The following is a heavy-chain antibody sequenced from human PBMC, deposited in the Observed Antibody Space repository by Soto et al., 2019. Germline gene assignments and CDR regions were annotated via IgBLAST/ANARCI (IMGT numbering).Heavy chain of an antibody. V-gene: IGHV2-5*02. CDR3: AHRVLRTVFGLVTTTAIYFDF. J-gene: IGHJ4*02. D-gene: IGHD3-3*01. CDR1: GFSLTTSGVG. CDR2: IYWDDVK. Sequence: QITLNESGPTPVNPRQTLTLTCTFSGFSLTTSGVGVGWIRQSPGKAPEWLALIYWDDVKRYSPSLKSRLTISNETSKHHVVLTMADLDPADTATYYCAHRVLRTVFGLVTTTAIYFDFWGQGTPVAVSS.